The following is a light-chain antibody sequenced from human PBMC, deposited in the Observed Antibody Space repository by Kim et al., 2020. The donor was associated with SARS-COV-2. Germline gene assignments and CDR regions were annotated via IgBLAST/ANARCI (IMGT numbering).Light chain of an antibody. CDR1: QSVSTN. V-gene: IGKV3-15*01. J-gene: IGKJ2*01. CDR2: GAS. CDR3: QQYNRWPPYI. Sequence: VSPGARATLSCRTSQSVSTNLAWYQQKPGQAPRLLIYGASTRATGIPARFSGSGSGTEFTLTISSLQSEDFAIYYCQQYNRWPPYIFGQGTKLEI.